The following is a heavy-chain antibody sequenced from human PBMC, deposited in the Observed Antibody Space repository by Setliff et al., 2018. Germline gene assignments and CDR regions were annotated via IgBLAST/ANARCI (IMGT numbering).Heavy chain of an antibody. CDR1: GYTFTGYY. V-gene: IGHV1-2*02. D-gene: IGHD3-10*01. Sequence: ASVKVSCKASGYTFTGYYMHWVRQAPGQGLEWMGWINPNSGGTNYAQKFQGRVTMTRDTSISTAYIELSRLRSDDTAVYYCARATMVRGVSRYYYYYMDVWGKGTTVTVSS. CDR2: INPNSGGT. CDR3: ARATMVRGVSRYYYYYMDV. J-gene: IGHJ6*03.